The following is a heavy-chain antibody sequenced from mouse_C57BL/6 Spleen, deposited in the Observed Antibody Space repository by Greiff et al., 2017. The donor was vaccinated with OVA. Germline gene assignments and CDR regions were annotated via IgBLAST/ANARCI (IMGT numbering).Heavy chain of an antibody. V-gene: IGHV1-15*01. CDR3: TRELGRGYFDY. D-gene: IGHD4-1*01. J-gene: IGHJ2*01. CDR2: IDPETGGT. CDR1: GYTFTDYE. Sequence: QVQLQQSGAELVRPGASVTLSCKASGYTFTDYEMHWVKQTPVHGLEWIGAIDPETGGTAYNQKFQGKAILTADKSSSTAYMELRSLTSEDSAVYYCTRELGRGYFDYWGQGTTLTVSS.